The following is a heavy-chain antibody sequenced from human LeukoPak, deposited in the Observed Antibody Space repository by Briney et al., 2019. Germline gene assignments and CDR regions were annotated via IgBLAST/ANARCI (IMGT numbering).Heavy chain of an antibody. J-gene: IGHJ4*02. CDR3: ASMVRGTASGY. CDR1: GFTFSSYW. Sequence: GGSLRLSCAASGFTFSSYWMSWVRQVPGKGLEWVSVIYSSGNTYYADSVKGRFTISRDNSKNTLYLQITSLRAEDTAVYYCASMVRGTASGYWGQGTLVTVSS. V-gene: IGHV3-66*01. CDR2: IYSSGNT. D-gene: IGHD3-10*01.